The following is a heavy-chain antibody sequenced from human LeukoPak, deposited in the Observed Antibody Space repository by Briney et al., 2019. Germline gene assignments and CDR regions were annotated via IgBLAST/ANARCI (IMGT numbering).Heavy chain of an antibody. CDR3: VLGGAGGIRDVAYDI. Sequence: KPGGSLRLSCAASGFTYSSYSMNWFRQAPGKGLDWVSSISSTSIHIYYADSVNGRFTISRDNAENSLYLQMNSLRAEDTAVYYCVLGGAGGIRDVAYDIWGQGTMVTVSS. CDR1: GFTYSSYS. J-gene: IGHJ3*02. CDR2: ISSTSIHI. D-gene: IGHD6-13*01. V-gene: IGHV3-21*01.